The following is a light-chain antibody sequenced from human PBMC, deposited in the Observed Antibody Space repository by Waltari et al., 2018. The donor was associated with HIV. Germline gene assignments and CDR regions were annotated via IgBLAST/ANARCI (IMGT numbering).Light chain of an antibody. CDR2: AAS. V-gene: IGKV1-39*01. J-gene: IGKJ1*01. CDR3: QQSYSTPRT. CDR1: QSISSY. Sequence: DIKMTKSPSSLYASVGDRVTITCMASQSISSYLNCYQQKPGKAPKLLIYAASSLQSGVPSMFIGSGSGTDFTLTISSLQPEDFATYDCQQSYSTPRTFGQGTKVEIK.